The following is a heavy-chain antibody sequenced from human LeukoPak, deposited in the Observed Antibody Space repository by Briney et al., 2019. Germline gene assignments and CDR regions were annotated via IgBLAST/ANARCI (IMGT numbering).Heavy chain of an antibody. J-gene: IGHJ5*02. CDR3: ARDVHGDYGSGWFDP. V-gene: IGHV1-69*05. CDR2: IMPLFGTA. CDR1: GGTFNNSA. D-gene: IGHD4-17*01. Sequence: GASVKVSCKTSGGTFNNSAISWVRQAPGQGLEWLGGIMPLFGTAGYAQKFQGRVTITKDESTRTVYLELTSLISDDTAVYYCARDVHGDYGSGWFDPWGQGTLASVSS.